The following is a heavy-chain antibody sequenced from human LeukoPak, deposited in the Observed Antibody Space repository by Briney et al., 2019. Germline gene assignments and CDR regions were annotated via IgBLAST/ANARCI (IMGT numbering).Heavy chain of an antibody. D-gene: IGHD4-17*01. CDR3: AKMMNGDYRPVGDY. CDR2: IRSTANGYAT. V-gene: IGHV3-73*01. J-gene: IGHJ4*02. Sequence: GGSLRLSCAASGFTFSGSALHWVRQASGKGLEWVGRIRSTANGYATAYAASVKGRFTISRDDSKNTAYLQMDSLKTEDTAVYYCAKMMNGDYRPVGDYWGQGTLVTVSS. CDR1: GFTFSGSA.